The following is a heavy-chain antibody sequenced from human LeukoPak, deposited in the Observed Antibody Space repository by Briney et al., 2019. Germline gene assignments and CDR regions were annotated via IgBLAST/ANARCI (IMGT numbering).Heavy chain of an antibody. V-gene: IGHV5-51*01. CDR2: IYPGDSDT. Sequence: GESLKIYCKGSGYSFTSYWIGWVRQMPGKGLEWMGIIYPGDSDTRYSPSFQGQVTISADKSISTAYLQWSSLKASDTAMYYCARQSGGGGYYYDSSGSLWFDPWGQGTLVTVSS. J-gene: IGHJ5*02. D-gene: IGHD3-22*01. CDR1: GYSFTSYW. CDR3: ARQSGGGGYYYDSSGSLWFDP.